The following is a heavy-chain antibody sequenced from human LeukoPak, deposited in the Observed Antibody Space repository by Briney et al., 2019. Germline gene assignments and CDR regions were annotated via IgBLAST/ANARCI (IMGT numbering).Heavy chain of an antibody. CDR1: GYTFNSYV. D-gene: IGHD3-9*01. CDR2: ISAYNGNT. CDR3: AHILTGYYMDS. Sequence: ASVKVSCKASGYTFNSYVFSGVRQAPGQRLEWIGWISAYNGNTNYAQKLQGRVTMTTDTSTTTAYMELGSLSSDDTAVYYCAHILTGYYMDSWGQGTLVTVSS. V-gene: IGHV1-18*01. J-gene: IGHJ4*02.